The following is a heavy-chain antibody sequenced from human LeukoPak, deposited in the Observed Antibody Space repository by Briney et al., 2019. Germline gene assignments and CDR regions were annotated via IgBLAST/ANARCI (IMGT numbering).Heavy chain of an antibody. CDR3: AGSSSGYSYGLDY. CDR2: MNPNSSNT. J-gene: IGHJ4*02. D-gene: IGHD5-18*01. Sequence: ASVKVSCKASGYTFTSYDINWVRQATGQGLEWMGWMNPNSSNTGYAQKFEGRVTMTRNISISTAYMDLGSLRSEDTALYHCAGSSSGYSYGLDYWGQGALVTVSS. V-gene: IGHV1-8*01. CDR1: GYTFTSYD.